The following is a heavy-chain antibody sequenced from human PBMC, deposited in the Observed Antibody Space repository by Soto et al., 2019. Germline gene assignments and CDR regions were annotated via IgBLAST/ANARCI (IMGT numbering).Heavy chain of an antibody. Sequence: AHLSESGGGLQQPRGSLKLSCEASRFTFSNFAMSWVRQAPGKGLEWISTIGVTAGSTYYTDSVRGRFTISRDNSKNTLYLEMNSLRAEDTALYYCAKVMYTWNDVAAFDSWGQGTLVDVSS. CDR2: IGVTAGST. CDR1: RFTFSNFA. D-gene: IGHD1-1*01. V-gene: IGHV3-23*01. CDR3: AKVMYTWNDVAAFDS. J-gene: IGHJ4*02.